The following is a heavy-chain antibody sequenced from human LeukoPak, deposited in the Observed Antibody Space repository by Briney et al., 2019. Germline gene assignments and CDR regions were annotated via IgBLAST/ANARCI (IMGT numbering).Heavy chain of an antibody. CDR3: ARLGITMVRGVSSFDP. CDR2: IYTSGST. Sequence: PSQTLSLTCTVSGGSISSGSYYWSWIRQPAGKGLEWIGRIYTSGSTNHNPSLKSRVTISVDTSKNQFSLKLSSVTAADTAVYYCARLGITMVRGVSSFDPWGQGTLVTVSS. J-gene: IGHJ5*02. CDR1: GGSISSGSYY. V-gene: IGHV4-61*02. D-gene: IGHD3-10*01.